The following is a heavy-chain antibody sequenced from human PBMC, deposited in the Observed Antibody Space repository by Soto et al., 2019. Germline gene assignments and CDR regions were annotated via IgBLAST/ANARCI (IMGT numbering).Heavy chain of an antibody. Sequence: QITLKESGPTLVKPTQTLTLTCTXSGFSFTTSGVGVGWIRQPPGKALEWLALIYGDDDMRYSPSLRTRLTITKDTSKNQVVLTMTNMDPADTATYYCAXTTNWGLGDYWGQGTLVTVSS. CDR3: AXTTNWGLGDY. J-gene: IGHJ4*02. D-gene: IGHD7-27*01. V-gene: IGHV2-5*02. CDR2: IYGDDDM. CDR1: GFSFTTSGVG.